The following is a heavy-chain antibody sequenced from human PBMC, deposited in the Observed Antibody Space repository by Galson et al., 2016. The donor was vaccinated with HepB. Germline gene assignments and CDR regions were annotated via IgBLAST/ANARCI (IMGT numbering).Heavy chain of an antibody. Sequence: SLRLSCAASGFTFSSYGMNWVRQAPGKGLEWVSYISSSSTIYYADSVKGRSTISRDNAKTSLYLQMNSLRDEDTAVYYCARAGHSSGWYPFNFWWFDPWGQGTLVTVSS. D-gene: IGHD6-19*01. CDR1: GFTFSSYG. V-gene: IGHV3-48*02. J-gene: IGHJ5*02. CDR2: ISSSSTI. CDR3: ARAGHSSGWYPFNFWWFDP.